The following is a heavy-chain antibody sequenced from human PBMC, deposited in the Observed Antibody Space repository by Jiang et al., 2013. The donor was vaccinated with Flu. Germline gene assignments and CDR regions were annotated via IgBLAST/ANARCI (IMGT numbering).Heavy chain of an antibody. Sequence: NPSLKSRVTISVDRSKNQXSLKLSSVTAADTAVYYCASSSPSGTYYYYGMDVWGQGTTVTVSS. D-gene: IGHD1-14*01. V-gene: IGHV4-30-2*04. J-gene: IGHJ6*02. CDR3: ASSSPSGTYYYYGMDV.